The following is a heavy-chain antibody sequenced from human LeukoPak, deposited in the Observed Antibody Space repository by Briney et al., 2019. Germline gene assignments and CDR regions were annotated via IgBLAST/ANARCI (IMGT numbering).Heavy chain of an antibody. CDR3: AREGYCSGGSCSYYYYYYMDV. J-gene: IGHJ6*03. CDR1: GFTFSDYY. D-gene: IGHD2-15*01. Sequence: GGSLRLSCAASGFTFSDYYMSWIRQAPGKGLEWVSYISSSGSTIYYADSVKGRFTISRDNAKNSLYLQMNSLRAEDTAVYYCAREGYCSGGSCSYYYYYYMDVWGKGTTVTISS. V-gene: IGHV3-11*01. CDR2: ISSSGSTI.